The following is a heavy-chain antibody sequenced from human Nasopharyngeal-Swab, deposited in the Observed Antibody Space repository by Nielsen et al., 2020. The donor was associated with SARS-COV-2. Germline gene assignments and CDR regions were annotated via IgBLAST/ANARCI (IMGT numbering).Heavy chain of an antibody. CDR1: GFTFSDYY. CDR2: ISSSGSTI. V-gene: IGHV3-11*04. D-gene: IGHD1-26*01. J-gene: IGHJ3*02. Sequence: GGSLRLSCAASGFTFSDYYMSWIRQAPGKGLEWVSYISSSGSTIYSADSVKGRFTISRDNAKNSLYLQMNSLRAEDTAVYYCARAEEYSGSYPCSFDIWGQGTMVTVSS. CDR3: ARAEEYSGSYPCSFDI.